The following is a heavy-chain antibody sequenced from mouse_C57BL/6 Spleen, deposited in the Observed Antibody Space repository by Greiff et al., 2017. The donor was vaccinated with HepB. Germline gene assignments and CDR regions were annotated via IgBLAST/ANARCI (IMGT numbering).Heavy chain of an antibody. D-gene: IGHD2-5*01. V-gene: IGHV1-69*01. J-gene: IGHJ4*01. Sequence: QVQLKQPGAELVMPGASVKLSCKASGYTFTSYWMHWVKQRPGQGLEWIGEIDPSDSYTNYNQKFKGKSTLTVDKSSSTAYMQLSSLTSEDSAVYYCARRSNYEGYAMDYWGQGTSVTVSS. CDR2: IDPSDSYT. CDR3: ARRSNYEGYAMDY. CDR1: GYTFTSYW.